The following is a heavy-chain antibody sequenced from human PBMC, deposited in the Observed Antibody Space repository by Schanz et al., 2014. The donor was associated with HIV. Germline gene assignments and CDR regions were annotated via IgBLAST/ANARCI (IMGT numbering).Heavy chain of an antibody. CDR3: AKDAARIYYDILTGPFDS. CDR1: GFFLDDYA. V-gene: IGHV3-9*01. D-gene: IGHD3-9*01. J-gene: IGHJ4*02. CDR2: ISWNSGSR. Sequence: EVQLVESGGGLVQPGRSLRLSCATSGFFLDDYAMHWVRQAPGKGLEWVSGISWNSGSRGYAESVKGRFTISRDNAKNSLYLQMNSLRGEDTALYYCAKDAARIYYDILTGPFDSWGQGTLVTVSS.